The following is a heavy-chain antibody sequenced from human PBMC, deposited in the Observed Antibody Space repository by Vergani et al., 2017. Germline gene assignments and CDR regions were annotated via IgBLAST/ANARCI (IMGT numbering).Heavy chain of an antibody. D-gene: IGHD3-10*01. CDR2: ISSSGSTI. CDR1: GFTFSSYS. CDR3: ARDGKWFGELQKSPDYYYYGMDV. J-gene: IGHJ6*02. Sequence: EVQLVESGGGLVKPGGSLRLSCAASGFTFSSYSMNWVRQAPGKGLEWVSYISSSGSTIYYADSVKGRFTISRDNAKNSLYLQMNSLRAEDTAVYYCARDGKWFGELQKSPDYYYYGMDVWGQGTTVTVSS. V-gene: IGHV3-21*05.